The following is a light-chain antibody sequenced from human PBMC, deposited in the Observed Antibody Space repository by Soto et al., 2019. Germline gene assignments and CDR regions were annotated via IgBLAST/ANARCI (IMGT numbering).Light chain of an antibody. Sequence: EIVLTQSPVTLSLSPGERATLSCRASQHISTFLAWYQHKVGQAPRLLISDASKRATGTPARFSGSGSGTDFTLTISSLEPEDFAVYYCQQRSYGYTFGQGTKLEI. J-gene: IGKJ2*01. CDR3: QQRSYGYT. CDR1: QHISTF. V-gene: IGKV3-11*01. CDR2: DAS.